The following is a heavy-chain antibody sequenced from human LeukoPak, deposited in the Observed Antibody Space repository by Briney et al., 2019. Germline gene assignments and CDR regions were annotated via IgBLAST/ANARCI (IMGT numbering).Heavy chain of an antibody. D-gene: IGHD3-22*01. CDR1: GYTLTELS. J-gene: IGHJ4*02. V-gene: IGHV1-24*01. Sequence: ASVKVSCKVSGYTLTELSMHWVRQAPGKGLEWMGGFDPEDGDTVYAQKFQGRVTMTEDTSTDAAYMDLSSLGSEDTAIYYCATASHFYDSSGYYSPLYYFHYWGQGTLVTVSS. CDR2: FDPEDGDT. CDR3: ATASHFYDSSGYYSPLYYFHY.